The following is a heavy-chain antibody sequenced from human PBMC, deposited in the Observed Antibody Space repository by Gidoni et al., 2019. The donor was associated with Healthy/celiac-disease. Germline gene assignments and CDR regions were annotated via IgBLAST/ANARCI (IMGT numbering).Heavy chain of an antibody. V-gene: IGHV3-21*01. J-gene: IGHJ4*02. CDR2: ICSGSSYI. CDR3: ARDGVGDDY. CDR1: GFTFSSYS. Sequence: EVQLVESGGGLVKPGGSLRLSCAAYGFTFSSYSMNWVRQAPGKGLGWVSSICSGSSYIYYADSVKCRFTISRDNAKNSLYLQMNSLRAEDTAVYYCARDGVGDDYWGQGTLVTVSS. D-gene: IGHD3-16*01.